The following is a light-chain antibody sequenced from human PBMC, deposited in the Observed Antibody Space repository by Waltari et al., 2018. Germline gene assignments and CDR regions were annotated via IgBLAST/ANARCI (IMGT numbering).Light chain of an antibody. V-gene: IGKV1-5*03. CDR3: QQYDNDWT. CDR2: KAT. CDR1: QSITNW. J-gene: IGKJ1*01. Sequence: DIQMTQPPSTLPASVGDRVTITCRASQSITNWLAWYQQKPGKAPNLLIYKATNLESGVPSRFSGSGSGTEFTLTISSLQPDDFATYYCQQYDNDWTFGQGTKVEIK.